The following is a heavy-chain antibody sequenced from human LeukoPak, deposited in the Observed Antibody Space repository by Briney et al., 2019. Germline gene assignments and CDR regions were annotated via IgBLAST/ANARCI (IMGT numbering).Heavy chain of an antibody. J-gene: IGHJ5*02. CDR3: VKDGRRTTTNWFDP. Sequence: PGGSLRLSCSASGFTFSSYAMHWVCQAPGKGLEYVSAISSNGGSTYYADSVKGRFAISRDNSKNTLYLQMSSLRAEDTAVYYCVKDGRRTTTNWFDPWGQGTLVTVSS. CDR1: GFTFSSYA. D-gene: IGHD1-1*01. V-gene: IGHV3-64D*06. CDR2: ISSNGGST.